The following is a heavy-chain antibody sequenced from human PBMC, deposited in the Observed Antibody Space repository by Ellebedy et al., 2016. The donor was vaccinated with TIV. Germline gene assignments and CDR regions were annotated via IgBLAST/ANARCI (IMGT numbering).Heavy chain of an antibody. CDR2: MSSSTGDK. J-gene: IGHJ4*02. CDR1: GFTFSTYS. CDR3: AREGRDGYNPYFDY. V-gene: IGHV3-48*02. D-gene: IGHD5-24*01. Sequence: GGSLRLSCAASGFTFSTYSMAWVRQAPGKGLEWVSYMSSSTGDKYYADSVKGRFTISRVNAENSLHLQMNSLGDEDTAVYYYAREGRDGYNPYFDYWGQGILVTVSS.